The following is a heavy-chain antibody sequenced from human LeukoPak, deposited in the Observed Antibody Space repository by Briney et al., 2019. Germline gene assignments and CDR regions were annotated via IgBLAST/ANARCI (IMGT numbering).Heavy chain of an antibody. V-gene: IGHV4-39*01. D-gene: IGHD3-22*01. Sequence: SETLSLTCTVSGGTMSSSSYYWGWIRQSPGKGLEWIANIYYSGTTYYNPSLKSRVTISVDTPKNRFSLKLSSVTAADTAVYYCARSFYYDGSGYWGFDFWGQGTLVTVSS. CDR3: ARSFYYDGSGYWGFDF. CDR2: IYYSGTT. J-gene: IGHJ4*02. CDR1: GGTMSSSSYY.